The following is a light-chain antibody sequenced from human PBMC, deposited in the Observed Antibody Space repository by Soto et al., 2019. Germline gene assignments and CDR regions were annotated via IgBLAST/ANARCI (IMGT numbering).Light chain of an antibody. V-gene: IGKV3-15*01. CDR3: QQYNFWPPLT. Sequence: EIVMTQSPATLSVSPGERATLSCRASQSVNSNLAWYRQKPGQAPRLLISDASTRATGVPARFSGSGSGTEFTLATSSLQSEDSGIYYCQQYNFWPPLTFGGGTKMEIK. CDR2: DAS. CDR1: QSVNSN. J-gene: IGKJ4*01.